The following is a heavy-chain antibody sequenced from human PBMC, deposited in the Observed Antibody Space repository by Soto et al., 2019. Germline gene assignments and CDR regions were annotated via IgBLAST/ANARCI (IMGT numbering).Heavy chain of an antibody. CDR3: ASLEWESSGYADY. V-gene: IGHV3-7*03. CDR1: GFTFGSNW. J-gene: IGHJ4*02. Sequence: VVSLRRSCPASGFTFGSNWMSWVRQARGKGLERVANIKRDGSEKYYVHCLKGRFTSSRHNVKNTLYLQMNSLRADDTAVYYCASLEWESSGYADYWGQGTQVTVSS. D-gene: IGHD5-12*01. CDR2: IKRDGSEK.